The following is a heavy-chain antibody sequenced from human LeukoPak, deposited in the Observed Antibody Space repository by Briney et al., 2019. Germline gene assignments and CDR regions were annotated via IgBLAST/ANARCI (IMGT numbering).Heavy chain of an antibody. V-gene: IGHV4-31*03. D-gene: IGHD5-24*01. CDR1: GGSISSGGYY. CDR3: ARDHGDGYNYNFGY. Sequence: SSETLSLTCTVSGGSISSGGYYWSWIRQHPGKGLEWIGYIYYSGSAYYNPSLKSRVTISVDTSKNQFSLKLSSVTAADTAVYYCARDHGDGYNYNFGYWGQGTLVTVSS. J-gene: IGHJ4*02. CDR2: IYYSGSA.